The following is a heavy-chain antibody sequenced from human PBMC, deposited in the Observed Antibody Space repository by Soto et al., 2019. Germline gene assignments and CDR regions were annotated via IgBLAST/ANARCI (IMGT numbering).Heavy chain of an antibody. J-gene: IGHJ5*01. Sequence: SQTLSLTCVISGDSVSSYSVVWNWIRQSPSGGLEWLGRTYYRSKWYSEYAISVQSRITVNADTSKNQVSLQLDSVTPDDTAVYYCARLIGNSWFDYWGQGTLVTVSS. D-gene: IGHD2-8*01. V-gene: IGHV6-1*01. CDR3: ARLIGNSWFDY. CDR1: GDSVSSYSVV. CDR2: TYYRSKWYS.